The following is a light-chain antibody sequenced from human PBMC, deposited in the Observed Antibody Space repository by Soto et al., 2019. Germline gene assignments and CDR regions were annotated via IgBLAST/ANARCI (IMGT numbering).Light chain of an antibody. J-gene: IGLJ3*02. Sequence: QSVLTQPPSASGTPGQRVTISCSGSISNIGGNYLYWYQRLPGTAPKVLIYNNNQRPSGVPDRFSGSKSGTSASLAIRGLRSEDEADYYCAAWDDSLSGVVFGGGTKLTVL. CDR3: AAWDDSLSGVV. CDR2: NNN. V-gene: IGLV1-47*01. CDR1: ISNIGGNY.